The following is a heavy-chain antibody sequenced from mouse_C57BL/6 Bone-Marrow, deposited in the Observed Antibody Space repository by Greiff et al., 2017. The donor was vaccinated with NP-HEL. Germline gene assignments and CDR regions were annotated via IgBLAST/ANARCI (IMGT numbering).Heavy chain of an antibody. Sequence: QVQLQQPGAELVKPGASVKVSCKASGYTFTSYWMHWVKQRPGQGLEWIGMIHPNSGSTNYNEKFKSKATLTVDKSSSTAYMQLSSLTSEDSAVYYCASWGYYSKGFAYWGQGTLVTVSA. CDR1: GYTFTSYW. V-gene: IGHV1-64*01. J-gene: IGHJ3*01. CDR2: IHPNSGST. CDR3: ASWGYYSKGFAY. D-gene: IGHD2-5*01.